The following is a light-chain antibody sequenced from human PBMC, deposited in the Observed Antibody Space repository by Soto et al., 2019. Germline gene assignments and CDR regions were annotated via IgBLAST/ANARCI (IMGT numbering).Light chain of an antibody. V-gene: IGLV1-44*01. CDR1: SSNIASNT. Sequence: QSILTQPPSASETPGQRVTISCSGSSSNIASNTVNWYQQLPGTAPKLLIYSHNQRPSGVPDRFSASKSGTSASLAISRLQSEDEADYYCAAWDDSLSGYVFGTGTKFTVL. J-gene: IGLJ1*01. CDR3: AAWDDSLSGYV. CDR2: SHN.